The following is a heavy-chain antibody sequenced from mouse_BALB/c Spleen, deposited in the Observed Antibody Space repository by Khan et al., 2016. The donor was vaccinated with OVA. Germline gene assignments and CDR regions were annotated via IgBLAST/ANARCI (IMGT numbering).Heavy chain of an antibody. V-gene: IGHV3-2*02. CDR3: ARRAYYANGYFDV. CDR2: ISYSGST. D-gene: IGHD2-1*01. CDR1: GYSITSDYA. Sequence: VQLKESGPGLVKPSQSLSLTCTVTGYSITSDYAWNWLRQFPGNKLEWMGYISYSGSTSYNPSLKSRISITRDTSKNQFFLQLNSVTTGDTAKSYCARRAYYANGYFDVWGAGTTVTVSS. J-gene: IGHJ1*01.